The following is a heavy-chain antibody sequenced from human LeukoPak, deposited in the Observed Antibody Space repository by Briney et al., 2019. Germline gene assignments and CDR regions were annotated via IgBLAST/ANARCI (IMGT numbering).Heavy chain of an antibody. CDR2: IYHSGSA. V-gene: IGHV4-38-2*02. CDR1: GYSIDNGYY. J-gene: IGHJ6*03. D-gene: IGHD5-24*01. CDR3: ARGRRDGYRRDPMVRTKYYYYYYMDV. Sequence: PSGTLSLTCSVSGYSIDNGYYWAWIRQPPGKGLEWIGSIYHSGSAYYNPSLKSRVTISVDTSKNQFSLKLSSVTAADTAVYYCARGRRDGYRRDPMVRTKYYYYYYMDVWGKGTTVTISS.